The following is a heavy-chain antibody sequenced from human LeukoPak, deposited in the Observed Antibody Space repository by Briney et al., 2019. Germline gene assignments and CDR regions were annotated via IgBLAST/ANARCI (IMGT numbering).Heavy chain of an antibody. CDR3: AREGGPYRPLDY. V-gene: IGHV4-4*02. CDR2: VNLQGST. Sequence: PSETLSLTCGVSGGSISNTNWWTWLRQPPGKGLEWIGEVNLQGSTNYNPYLKSRVAISVDKSENHISLKLTSVTAADTAVYYCAREGGPYRPLDYSGQGTLVTVAS. CDR1: GGSISNTNW. J-gene: IGHJ4*02.